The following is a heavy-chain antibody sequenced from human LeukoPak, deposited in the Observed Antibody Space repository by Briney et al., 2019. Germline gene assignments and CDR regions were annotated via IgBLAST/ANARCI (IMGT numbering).Heavy chain of an antibody. D-gene: IGHD6-25*01. CDR3: ARDGAATEAGIDP. V-gene: IGHV4-59*11. CDR2: ISHSGTT. J-gene: IGHJ5*02. Sequence: SETLSLTCTVSGDTIRSHYWTWIRQTPEKGLEWIGYISHSGTTNYNPSLKSRFTISVDTSKNQFYLKVKSVTAADTAVYYCARDGAATEAGIDPWGQGTLVTVSS. CDR1: GDTIRSHY.